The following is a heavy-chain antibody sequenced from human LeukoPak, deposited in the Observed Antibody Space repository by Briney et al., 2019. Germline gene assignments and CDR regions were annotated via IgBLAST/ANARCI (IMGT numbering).Heavy chain of an antibody. Sequence: SQTLSLXCTVSGGSISSGDYYWSWIRQPPGKGLEWIGYIYYSGITYYNPSLKSRVTISVDTSKNQFSLKLSSVTAADTAVYYCARDLPRTLTTFDIWGQGTMVTVSS. V-gene: IGHV4-30-4*08. CDR2: IYYSGIT. CDR3: ARDLPRTLTTFDI. D-gene: IGHD3-9*01. CDR1: GGSISSGDYY. J-gene: IGHJ3*02.